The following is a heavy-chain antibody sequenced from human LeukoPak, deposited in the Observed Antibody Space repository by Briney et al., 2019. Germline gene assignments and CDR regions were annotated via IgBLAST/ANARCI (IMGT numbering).Heavy chain of an antibody. CDR1: GFTFSSYA. Sequence: GGSLRLSCAASGFTFSSYAMHWVRQAPGKGLEWVPVISYDGSNKYYADSVKGRFTISRDNSKNTLYLQMNSLRAEDTAVYHCAKDRGARSGAFDIWGQGTMVTVSS. CDR3: AKDRGARSGAFDI. CDR2: ISYDGSNK. D-gene: IGHD3-16*01. V-gene: IGHV3-30-3*01. J-gene: IGHJ3*02.